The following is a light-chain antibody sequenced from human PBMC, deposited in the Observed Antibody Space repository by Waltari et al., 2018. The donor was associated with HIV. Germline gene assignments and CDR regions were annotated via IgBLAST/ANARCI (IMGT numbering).Light chain of an antibody. CDR3: RQYQSYSQT. J-gene: IGKJ2*01. CDR2: KAS. Sequence: FQMTPPPSILSASVGARVTITCRASQTIRSWLAWYQQKPGKAPNLLIYKASNLKSGVPSRFTGSGSGTDYTLTISSLQPDDSATYYGRQYQSYSQTFGQGTKLEIK. CDR1: QTIRSW. V-gene: IGKV1-5*03.